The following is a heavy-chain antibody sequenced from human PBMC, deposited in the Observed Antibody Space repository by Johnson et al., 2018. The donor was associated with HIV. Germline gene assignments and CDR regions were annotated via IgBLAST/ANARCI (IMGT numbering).Heavy chain of an antibody. Sequence: VQLVESGGGLVQPGGSLRLSCAASGFIFRNYWMHWVRQAPGKGLVWVARIYSDGSDTAYADSVKGRFTISRDNAKKTLYLQMNSLRAEDTAVYYCARVPSGTPSSIWGQGTMVTVSS. CDR1: GFIFRNYW. J-gene: IGHJ3*02. CDR3: ARVPSGTPSSI. D-gene: IGHD1-1*01. CDR2: IYSDGSDT. V-gene: IGHV3-74*03.